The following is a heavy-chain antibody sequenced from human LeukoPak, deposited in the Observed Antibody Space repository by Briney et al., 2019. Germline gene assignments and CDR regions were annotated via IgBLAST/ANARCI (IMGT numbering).Heavy chain of an antibody. D-gene: IGHD3-22*01. J-gene: IGHJ4*02. CDR2: IKQDGSEK. CDR1: GFTFSSYE. V-gene: IGHV3-7*01. Sequence: GSLRLSCAASGFTFSSYEMNWVRQAPGKGLEWVANIKQDGSEKYYVDSVKGRFTISRDNAKNSLYLQMNSLRAEDTAVYYCARDKGYYDSSGYYYLAFDYWGQGTLVTVSS. CDR3: ARDKGYYDSSGYYYLAFDY.